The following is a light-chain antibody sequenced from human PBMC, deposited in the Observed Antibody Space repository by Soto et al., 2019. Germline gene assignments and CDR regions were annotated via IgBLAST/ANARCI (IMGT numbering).Light chain of an antibody. Sequence: QSVLTQPASVSGSPGQSITISCTGTSSDVGSYNLVSWYQQHPGKAPKLMIYKGSKRPSGVSNRFSGSKSGNTASLTVSGLQAEDEAHYYCSGSLGADRYVFGTGTKVTVL. CDR1: SSDVGSYNL. CDR2: KGS. V-gene: IGLV2-14*02. J-gene: IGLJ1*01. CDR3: SGSLGADRYV.